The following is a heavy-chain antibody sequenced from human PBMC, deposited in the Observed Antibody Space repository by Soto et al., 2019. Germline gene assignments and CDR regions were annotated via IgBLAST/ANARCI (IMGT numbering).Heavy chain of an antibody. Sequence: GESLKISCQGSGYSFNTYWIAWLRQMPGKGLELMGIIYPGDSDTRYSPSFQGQVTMAADKSISTAYLQWSSLKASDTAMYYCARTRRARIAGVGFDSWGQGTLVTASS. D-gene: IGHD6-19*01. V-gene: IGHV5-51*01. CDR3: ARTRRARIAGVGFDS. J-gene: IGHJ4*02. CDR1: GYSFNTYW. CDR2: IYPGDSDT.